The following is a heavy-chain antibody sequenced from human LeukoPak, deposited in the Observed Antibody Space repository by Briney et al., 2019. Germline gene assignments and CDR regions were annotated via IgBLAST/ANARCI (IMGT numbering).Heavy chain of an antibody. CDR2: IYSGGST. CDR3: VRDLCGNSFDY. Sequence: PGGSLRLSCAASGFTVSSNYMNWVRQAPGKGLEWVSVIYSGGSTYYADSVKGRFTIFRDNSKNTVYLQMNSLRAEDTAVYYCVRDLCGNSFDYWGQGTLVTVSS. V-gene: IGHV3-53*01. CDR1: GFTVSSNY. J-gene: IGHJ4*02. D-gene: IGHD2-15*01.